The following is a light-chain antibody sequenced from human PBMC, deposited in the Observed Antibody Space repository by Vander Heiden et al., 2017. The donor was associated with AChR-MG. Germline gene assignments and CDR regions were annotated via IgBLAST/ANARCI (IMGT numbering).Light chain of an antibody. CDR3: RQGKVWPLSIS. J-gene: IGKJ5*01. CDR1: QTLVHSDGNTY. CDR2: KVS. V-gene: IGKV2-30*02. Sequence: VVLTQSPLSLSVTLGQPASITCRSRQTLVHSDGNTYLNWFQQRPGQSPRRLIYKVSNRDSGVPDRFSGSGSGTDFTLKISRVEAEDVGLYYCRQGKVWPLSISVSQGTRLEIK.